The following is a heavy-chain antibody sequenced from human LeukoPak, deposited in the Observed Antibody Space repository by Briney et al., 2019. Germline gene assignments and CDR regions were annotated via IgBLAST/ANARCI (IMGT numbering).Heavy chain of an antibody. CDR1: RFTFNSFA. CDR3: AKDLGHTSGMDV. J-gene: IGHJ6*04. V-gene: IGHV3-23*01. Sequence: SAVSLRLSCAASRFTFNSFAMSWVPQAPGKGLEWFTAISGSGGSTYYADPVKGRFTISRDNSKNTLYLQMNSLRAEETAVYYCAKDLGHTSGMDVWGKGTTVTVSS. CDR2: ISGSGGST.